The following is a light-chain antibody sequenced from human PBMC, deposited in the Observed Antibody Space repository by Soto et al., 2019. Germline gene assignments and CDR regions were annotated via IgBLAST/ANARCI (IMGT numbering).Light chain of an antibody. CDR2: GAS. Sequence: IGMSQSPATLSVSPEERATLPCRASQSVSSSLAWYQQKPGQAPKLLFFGASTRATGIPARFSGSGSGTEFTLTISSLQSEDFAVYYCQQYNDWPPPFGGGTMVDI. V-gene: IGKV3-15*01. CDR1: QSVSSS. CDR3: QQYNDWPPP. J-gene: IGKJ4*01.